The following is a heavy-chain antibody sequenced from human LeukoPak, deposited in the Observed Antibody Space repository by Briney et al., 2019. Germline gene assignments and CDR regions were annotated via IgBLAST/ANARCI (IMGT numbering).Heavy chain of an antibody. J-gene: IGHJ6*02. CDR1: GYTFTGYY. CDR2: INPNSGGT. V-gene: IGHV1-2*06. CDR3: AREAVRVITIFGVVNYYYYGMDV. Sequence: ASVKVSCKASGYTFTGYYMHWVRQAPGQGLEWMGRINPNSGGTNYAQKFQGRVTMTRDTSISTAYMELSRQRSDDTAVYYCAREAVRVITIFGVVNYYYYGMDVWGQGTTVTVSS. D-gene: IGHD3-3*01.